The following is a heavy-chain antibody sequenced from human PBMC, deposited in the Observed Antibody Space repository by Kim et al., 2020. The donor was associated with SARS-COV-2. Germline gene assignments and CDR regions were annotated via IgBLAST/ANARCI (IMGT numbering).Heavy chain of an antibody. CDR3: AKPFGRGIGYDMDLFDP. CDR2: ISYDGSNK. Sequence: GGSLRLSCAASGFTFSSYGMHWVRQAPGKGLEWVAVISYDGSNKYYADSVKGRFTISRDNSKNTLYLQMNSLRAEDTAVYYCAKPFGRGIGYDMDLFDP. D-gene: IGHD3-3*01. V-gene: IGHV3-30*18. J-gene: IGHJ5*02. CDR1: GFTFSSYG.